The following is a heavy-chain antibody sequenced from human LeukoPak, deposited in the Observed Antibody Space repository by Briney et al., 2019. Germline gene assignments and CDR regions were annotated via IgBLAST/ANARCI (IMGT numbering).Heavy chain of an antibody. J-gene: IGHJ4*02. CDR1: GGSISSYY. CDR2: IYYSGGT. V-gene: IGHV4-59*08. CDR3: ARLRNKYDTSGYYPFDY. D-gene: IGHD3-22*01. Sequence: KPSETLSLTCTVSGGSISSYYWSWIRQPPGKGLEWIGYIYYSGGTNYNPSLKSRVTILVDTSKNQFSLKLSSVTAADTAVYHCARLRNKYDTSGYYPFDYWGQGTLVTVSS.